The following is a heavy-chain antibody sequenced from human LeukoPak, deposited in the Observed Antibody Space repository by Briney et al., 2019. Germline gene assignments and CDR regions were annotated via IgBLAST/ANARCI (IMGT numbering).Heavy chain of an antibody. CDR3: AKTSEGGTAMVDFDY. J-gene: IGHJ4*02. CDR2: ISGSGGST. CDR1: GFTFSSYG. Sequence: AGGSLRLSCAASGFTFSSYGMSWVRQAPGKGLEWVSAISGSGGSTYYADSVKGRSTISRDNSKNTLYLQMNSLRAEDTAVYYCAKTSEGGTAMVDFDYWGQGTLVTVSS. D-gene: IGHD5-18*01. V-gene: IGHV3-23*01.